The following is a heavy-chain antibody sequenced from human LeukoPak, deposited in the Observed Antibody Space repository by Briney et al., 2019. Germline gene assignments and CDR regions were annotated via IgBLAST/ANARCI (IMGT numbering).Heavy chain of an antibody. J-gene: IGHJ6*02. D-gene: IGHD4-17*01. CDR3: ARGYYGVLRVYNYYGMDV. V-gene: IGHV4-61*02. CDR1: GGPISSGSYY. CDR2: IYTSGST. Sequence: PSQTLSLTCTVSGGPISSGSYYWSWIRQPAGEGLEWIGRIYTSGSTNYNPSLKSRVTISVDTSKHQFSLKLSSVTAADTAVYYCARGYYGVLRVYNYYGMDVWGQGTTVTVSS.